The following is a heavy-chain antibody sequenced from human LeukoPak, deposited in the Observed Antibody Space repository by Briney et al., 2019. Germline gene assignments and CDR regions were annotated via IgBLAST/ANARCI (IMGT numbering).Heavy chain of an antibody. V-gene: IGHV1-69*01. CDR1: GGTFSSYA. J-gene: IGHJ3*02. CDR3: ARGYYYDSSGYDAFDI. CDR2: IIPIFGTA. D-gene: IGHD3-22*01. Sequence: SVKVSCTASGGTFSSYAISWVRQAPGQGLEWMGGIIPIFGTANYAQKFQGRVTITADESTSTAYMELSSLRSEDTAVYYCARGYYYDSSGYDAFDIWGQGTMVTVSS.